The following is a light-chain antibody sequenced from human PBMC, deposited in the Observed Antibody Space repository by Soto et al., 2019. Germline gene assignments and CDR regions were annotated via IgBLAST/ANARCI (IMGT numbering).Light chain of an antibody. CDR1: QRVSSRY. V-gene: IGKV3-20*01. CDR3: QQYGSSPPFT. J-gene: IGKJ2*01. Sequence: EIVLTQSPGTLSLSPGERATLSCRASQRVSSRYLAWYQQKPGQAPRLLMYGASNRATGIPDRFSGSGYGRDLTLYISRREHEGFGGYFCQQYGSSPPFTFGQGTNVEI. CDR2: GAS.